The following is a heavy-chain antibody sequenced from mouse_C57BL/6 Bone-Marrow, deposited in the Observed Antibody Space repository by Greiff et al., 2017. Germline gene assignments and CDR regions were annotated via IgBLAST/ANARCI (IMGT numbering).Heavy chain of an antibody. CDR1: GYTFTSYG. CDR2: IYPRSGNT. D-gene: IGHD1-1*01. Sequence: VQLQQSGAELARPGASVKLSCKASGYTFTSYGISWVKQRTGQGLEWIGEIYPRSGNTYYNEKFKGKATLTADKSSSTAYMELRSLTSEDSAVYFCARRYYGSSDCDYWGQGTTLTVSS. CDR3: ARRYYGSSDCDY. V-gene: IGHV1-81*01. J-gene: IGHJ2*01.